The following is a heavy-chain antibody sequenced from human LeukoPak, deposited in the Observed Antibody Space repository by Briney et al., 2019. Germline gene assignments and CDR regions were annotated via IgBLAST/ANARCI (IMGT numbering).Heavy chain of an antibody. CDR2: INPNSGGT. J-gene: IGHJ5*02. CDR3: ARQYYYDSSGYYYGGLNRFDP. Sequence: ASVKVSCKASGYTFTGYCMHWVRQAPGQGLEWMGWINPNSGGTNYAQKFQGRVTMTRDTSISTAYMELSRLRSDDTAVYYCARQYYYDSSGYYYGGLNRFDPWGQGTLVTVSS. D-gene: IGHD3-22*01. V-gene: IGHV1-2*02. CDR1: GYTFTGYC.